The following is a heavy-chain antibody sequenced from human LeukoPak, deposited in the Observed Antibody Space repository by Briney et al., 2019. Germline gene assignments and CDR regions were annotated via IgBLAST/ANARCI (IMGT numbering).Heavy chain of an antibody. Sequence: PGGSLRLSCAASGFTFSSYEMNWVRQAPGKGLEWVSYISSSGTTIYYADSVKGRFTTSRDNVKNSLYLQMNSLRAEDTAVYYCARDYYGSGGYYNLDAFDIWGQGTMVTVSS. V-gene: IGHV3-48*03. CDR2: ISSSGTTI. J-gene: IGHJ3*02. CDR1: GFTFSSYE. D-gene: IGHD3-22*01. CDR3: ARDYYGSGGYYNLDAFDI.